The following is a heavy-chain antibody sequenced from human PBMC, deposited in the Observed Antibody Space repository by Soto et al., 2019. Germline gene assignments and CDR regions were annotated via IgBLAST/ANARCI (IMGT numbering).Heavy chain of an antibody. CDR3: ASHYYDSSGYYSEYYFDY. CDR1: GLPFSSYA. Sequence: GGSLRLSCAASGLPFSSYAMHWVSQAPGKGLEWVSYISSSGSTIYYADSVKGRFTISRDNAKNSLYLQMNSLRAEDTAVYYCASHYYDSSGYYSEYYFDYWGQGTLVTVSS. V-gene: IGHV3-48*04. D-gene: IGHD3-22*01. CDR2: ISSSGSTI. J-gene: IGHJ4*02.